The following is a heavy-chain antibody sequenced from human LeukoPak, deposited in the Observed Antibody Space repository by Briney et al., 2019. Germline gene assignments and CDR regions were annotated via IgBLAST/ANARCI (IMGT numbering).Heavy chain of an antibody. CDR1: GFTFSSYW. V-gene: IGHV3-74*01. D-gene: IGHD2-2*01. CDR2: SKSDGSST. CDR3: GREFVPDARVIDS. J-gene: IGHJ4*02. Sequence: PGGSLRLSCAGSGFTFSSYWMHWVRQAPGKGLVWVARSKSDGSSTSYADSVKGRFTIYRGNAKNTLWLRMNSLRGEATAVYYCGREFVPDARVIDSWGQGTLVTVSP.